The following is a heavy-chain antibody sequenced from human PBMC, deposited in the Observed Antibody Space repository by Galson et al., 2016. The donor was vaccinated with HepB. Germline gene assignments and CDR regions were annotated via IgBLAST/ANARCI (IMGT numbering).Heavy chain of an antibody. Sequence: SLRLSCAASGFTFSSYAMSWVRQAPGKGLEWVSAVTSSGDKTYYADSVEGRFTISRDNSKNTLYLQMNSLRAEDTAVYYSARGNGGIVVVPAAYGLDYWGQGTLVTVSS. D-gene: IGHD2-2*01. CDR3: ARGNGGIVVVPAAYGLDY. CDR2: VTSSGDKT. V-gene: IGHV3-23*01. J-gene: IGHJ4*02. CDR1: GFTFSSYA.